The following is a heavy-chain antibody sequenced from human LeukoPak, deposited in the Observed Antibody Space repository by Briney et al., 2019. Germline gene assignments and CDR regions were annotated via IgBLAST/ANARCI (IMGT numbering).Heavy chain of an antibody. CDR2: ITSRGEST. CDR3: AKASDYDSPNWFDP. V-gene: IGHV3-23*01. Sequence: GGSLRLSCAASGFTFSIYAMSWVRQAPGKGLQWVSSITSRGESTWYVDSVKGRFTITRDNSKNTLYLQMNSLRAEDTAVYYCAKASDYDSPNWFDPWGQGTLVTVSS. CDR1: GFTFSIYA. D-gene: IGHD3-3*01. J-gene: IGHJ5*02.